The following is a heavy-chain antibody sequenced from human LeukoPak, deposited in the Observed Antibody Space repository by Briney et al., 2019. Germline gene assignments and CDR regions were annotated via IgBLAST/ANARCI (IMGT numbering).Heavy chain of an antibody. CDR3: TRDPLRYLRVGHYDY. V-gene: IGHV3-21*01. CDR2: IDYDSSHI. J-gene: IGHJ4*02. D-gene: IGHD3-9*01. Sequence: PGGSLRLSCAASGFTFASYSMNWVRRAPGKGLEWVSSIDYDSSHIYYAASVRGRFTISRDNARDSVYLQMDSLRVEDTAVYYCTRDPLRYLRVGHYDYWGQGTLVAVSS. CDR1: GFTFASYS.